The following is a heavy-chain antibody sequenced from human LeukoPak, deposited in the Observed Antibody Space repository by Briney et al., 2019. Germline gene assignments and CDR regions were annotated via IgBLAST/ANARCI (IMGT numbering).Heavy chain of an antibody. CDR3: ARSHYYDSSHTADY. CDR2: IRSDGNNK. D-gene: IGHD3-22*01. J-gene: IGHJ4*02. CDR1: GFSFSTYG. Sequence: GGSLRLSCAASGFSFSTYGMHWVRQAPGKGLEWVTFIRSDGNNKHCADSVKGRFTISRDNSKNTLYLQMNSLRAEDTAVYYCARSHYYDSSHTADYWGQGTLVTVSS. V-gene: IGHV3-30*02.